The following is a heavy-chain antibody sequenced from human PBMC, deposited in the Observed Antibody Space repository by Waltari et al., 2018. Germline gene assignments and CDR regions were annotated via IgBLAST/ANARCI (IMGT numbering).Heavy chain of an antibody. V-gene: IGHV1-69*13. CDR2: IIPIFGTA. D-gene: IGHD3-10*01. CDR1: GGTFSSYA. CDR3: ARGDYYGSGSYDAFDI. J-gene: IGHJ3*02. Sequence: QVQLVQSWAEVKKPGSSVKVSCKASGGTFSSYAISWVRQAPGQGLEWMGGIIPIFGTANYAQKFQGRVTITADESTSTAYMELSSLRSEDTAVYYCARGDYYGSGSYDAFDIWGQGTMVTVSS.